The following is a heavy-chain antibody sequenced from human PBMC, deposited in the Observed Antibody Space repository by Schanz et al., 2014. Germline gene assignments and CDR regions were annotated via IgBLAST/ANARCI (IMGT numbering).Heavy chain of an antibody. D-gene: IGHD2-15*01. Sequence: QVQLVQSGGEMKKPGSSVKVSCKLSGGTFSSYTISWVRQAPGQGLEWMGRIVPIAGITNYAQRFQGRVTFTADKSTSTAYMELSSLRSEDTAVYYCARGRGCTGGSCYSWFDLWGQGTLVTVAS. V-gene: IGHV1-69*02. J-gene: IGHJ5*02. CDR1: GGTFSSYT. CDR2: IVPIAGIT. CDR3: ARGRGCTGGSCYSWFDL.